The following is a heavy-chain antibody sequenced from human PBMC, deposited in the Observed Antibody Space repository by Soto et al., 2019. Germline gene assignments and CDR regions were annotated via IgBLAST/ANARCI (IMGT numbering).Heavy chain of an antibody. V-gene: IGHV3-30*18. D-gene: IGHD3-10*01. J-gene: IGHJ4*02. CDR2: ISYDGSNK. CDR3: AKDPAYYYGSGIPLGPIDY. CDR1: GFTFSSYG. Sequence: GGSLRLSCAASGFTFSSYGMHWVRQAPGKGLEWVAVISYDGSNKYYADSVKGRFTISRDNSKNTLYLQMNSLRAEDTAVYYCAKDPAYYYGSGIPLGPIDYWGQGTLVTVS.